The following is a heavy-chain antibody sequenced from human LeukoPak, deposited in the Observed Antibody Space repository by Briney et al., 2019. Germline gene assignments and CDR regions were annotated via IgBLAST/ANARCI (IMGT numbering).Heavy chain of an antibody. D-gene: IGHD5-18*01. V-gene: IGHV3-30*18. J-gene: IGHJ6*04. CDR2: ISYDGSNK. Sequence: GRSLRLSCAASGFSFSSYGMHWVRKAPGKGLEWVAVISYDGSNKYYAGSVKGRFTISRDNSKNTLYLQMNSLRAEDTAVYYCAKGAVDTAMVDYYYYYGMDVWGKGTTVTVSS. CDR3: AKGAVDTAMVDYYYYYGMDV. CDR1: GFSFSSYG.